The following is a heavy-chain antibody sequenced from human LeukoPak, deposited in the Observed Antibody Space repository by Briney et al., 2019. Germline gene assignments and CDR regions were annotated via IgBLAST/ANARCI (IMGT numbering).Heavy chain of an antibody. CDR3: GRDLGGRSGL. J-gene: IGHJ4*02. CDR2: INEDGSIT. D-gene: IGHD1-26*01. CDR1: GFTFRTYW. V-gene: IGHV3-74*01. Sequence: GGSLRLSCAASGFTFRTYWMHWVRQVPGKGLVWVSRINEDGSITNYADSVTGRFGISRDNAENTLYLQMNSLRAEDTAVYYCGRDLGGRSGLWGQGTLVTVSS.